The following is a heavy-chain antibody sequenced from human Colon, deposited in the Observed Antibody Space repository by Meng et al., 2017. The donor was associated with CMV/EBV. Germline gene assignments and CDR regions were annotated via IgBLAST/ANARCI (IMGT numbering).Heavy chain of an antibody. CDR1: GYSPQPTGAA. Sequence: PLQASLLHLVTHTKTPTPSCTFSGYSPQPTGAAVALDRPPPGKAPEFLALIHWDDDKRYSPSLKNRLKLTKDTSKNQVVLSMTDLDPADTGTSYCARHSMTILTDWGQGALVTVSS. D-gene: IGHD2-21*01. V-gene: IGHV2-5*02. CDR2: IHWDDDK. CDR3: ARHSMTILTD. J-gene: IGHJ4*02.